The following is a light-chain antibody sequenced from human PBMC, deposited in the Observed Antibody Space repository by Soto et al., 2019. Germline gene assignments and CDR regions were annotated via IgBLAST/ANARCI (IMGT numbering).Light chain of an antibody. V-gene: IGKV2-28*01. Sequence: DLVMTQSPLSLPVTPGEPASISCRSSQSLLYSNGYNYLDWYLQKPGQSPQLLIYLGSNRASGVPYRFSGSGSGTDFTLKISRVEAEDVGIYYCMQTLQSPLTFGGGTKVEIK. CDR2: LGS. J-gene: IGKJ4*01. CDR3: MQTLQSPLT. CDR1: QSLLYSNGYNY.